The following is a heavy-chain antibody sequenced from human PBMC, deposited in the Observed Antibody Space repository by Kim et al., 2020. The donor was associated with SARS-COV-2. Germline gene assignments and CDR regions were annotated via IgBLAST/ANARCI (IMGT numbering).Heavy chain of an antibody. CDR1: GLTFSTTD. J-gene: IGHJ4*02. Sequence: GGSLRLSCAVSGLTFSTTDMHWVRQAPGKGLEWIVYISRSGSAIVYADSVKGRFTISRDEAKNSIFLQMNSLRDEDTAVYYCARDRTAFDYWGQGTLVTVSS. D-gene: IGHD1-1*01. CDR3: ARDRTAFDY. V-gene: IGHV3-48*02. CDR2: ISRSGSAI.